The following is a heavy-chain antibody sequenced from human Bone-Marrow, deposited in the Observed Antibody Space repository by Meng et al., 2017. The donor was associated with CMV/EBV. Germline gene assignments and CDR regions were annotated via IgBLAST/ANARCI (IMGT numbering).Heavy chain of an antibody. J-gene: IGHJ6*02. CDR1: GFTVTSNY. CDR3: ARDAHGGIHGYYGLDV. Sequence: GESLKISCASSGFTVTSNYMSWVRQAPGKGLEWVSVIYSGGSTYYADSVKDRFTISRDDSKNTLYLQMNSLRVEDTAVYYCARDAHGGIHGYYGLDVWGQGTTVTVSS. V-gene: IGHV3-53*01. D-gene: IGHD4-23*01. CDR2: IYSGGST.